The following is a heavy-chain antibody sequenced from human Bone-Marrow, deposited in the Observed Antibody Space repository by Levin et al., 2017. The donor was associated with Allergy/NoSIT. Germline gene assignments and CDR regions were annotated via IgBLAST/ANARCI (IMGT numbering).Heavy chain of an antibody. Sequence: SETLSLTCTVSGGSISSYYWSWIRQPPGKGLEWIGYIYYSGSTNYNPSLKSRVTISVDTSKNQFSLKLSSVTAADTAVYYCAREYAEDAFDIWGQGTMVTVSS. J-gene: IGHJ3*02. V-gene: IGHV4-59*01. CDR3: AREYAEDAFDI. CDR2: IYYSGST. CDR1: GGSISSYY.